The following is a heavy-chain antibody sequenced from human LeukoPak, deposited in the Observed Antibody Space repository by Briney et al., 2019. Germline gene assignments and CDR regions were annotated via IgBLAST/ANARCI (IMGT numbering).Heavy chain of an antibody. Sequence: SQTLSLTCNVSGGSISSGGYYWSWIRQHPGKGLEWIGYIYYSGSTYYNPSLKSRVTISVDTSKNQFSLKLSSVTAADTAVYYCARVLTSYYDILTGYYRPPHYFDYWGQGTLVTVSS. J-gene: IGHJ4*02. CDR2: IYYSGST. CDR1: GGSISSGGYY. CDR3: ARVLTSYYDILTGYYRPPHYFDY. V-gene: IGHV4-31*03. D-gene: IGHD3-9*01.